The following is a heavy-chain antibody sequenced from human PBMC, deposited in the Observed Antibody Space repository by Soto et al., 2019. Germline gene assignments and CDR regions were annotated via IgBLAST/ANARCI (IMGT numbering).Heavy chain of an antibody. CDR1: GYSFTSYW. CDR3: ATQHPLDSCGWYN. V-gene: IGHV5-51*01. Sequence: GESLKPSCKGSGYSFTSYWLGWVRQLPGKGLAWLGIIYPGDSETRYSPSFQGQVTISADRSISTAYLQASSVKASDTAIDYCATQHPLDSCGWYNWGQGTLVTVSS. CDR2: IYPGDSET. J-gene: IGHJ4*02. D-gene: IGHD6-19*01.